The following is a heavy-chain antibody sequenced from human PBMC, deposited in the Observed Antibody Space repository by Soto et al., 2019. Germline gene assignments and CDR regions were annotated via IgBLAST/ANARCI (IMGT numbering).Heavy chain of an antibody. D-gene: IGHD3-22*01. CDR3: ARDSMIVVVHNWFDP. CDR1: GFTFSSYA. V-gene: IGHV3-30-3*01. CDR2: ISYDGSNK. J-gene: IGHJ5*02. Sequence: PGGSLRLSCAASGFTFSSYAMHWVRQAPGKGLEWVAVISYDGSNKYYADSVKGRFTISRDNSKNTLYLQMNSLRAEDTAVYYCARDSMIVVVHNWFDPWGQGTLVTV.